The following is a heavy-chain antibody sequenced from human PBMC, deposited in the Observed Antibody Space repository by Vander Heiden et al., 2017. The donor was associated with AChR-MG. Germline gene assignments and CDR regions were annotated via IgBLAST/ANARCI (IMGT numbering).Heavy chain of an antibody. CDR1: GFTFNTYT. J-gene: IGHJ4*02. D-gene: IGHD2-15*01. CDR2: ISGSGGST. V-gene: IGHV3-23*01. CDR3: ANSGDDGYRGFDY. Sequence: EVQLLESGGDLVQPGGSLSLSGAASGFTFNTYTMSWVRQAPGKGVEWVSAISGSGGSTYYADSVKGRFTISRDNSKNTLFLQMNSLRAEDTAIYYCANSGDDGYRGFDYWGQGTLVTVS.